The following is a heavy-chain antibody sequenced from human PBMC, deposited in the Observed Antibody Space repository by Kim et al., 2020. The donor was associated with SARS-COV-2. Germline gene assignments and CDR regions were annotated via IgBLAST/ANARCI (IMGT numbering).Heavy chain of an antibody. J-gene: IGHJ3*02. V-gene: IGHV3-73*01. D-gene: IGHD6-13*01. CDR3: TRVPPYSNSWWDAFDI. Sequence: GGSLRLSCAASGFTFSDSAMYWVRQASGKGLEWVGRIRSKANSYAKAYDVSVKGRFIISRDDSKNTAYLQMNSLKTEDTAIYYCTRVPPYSNSWWDAFDIWGQGTMVTVPS. CDR2: IRSKANSYAK. CDR1: GFTFSDSA.